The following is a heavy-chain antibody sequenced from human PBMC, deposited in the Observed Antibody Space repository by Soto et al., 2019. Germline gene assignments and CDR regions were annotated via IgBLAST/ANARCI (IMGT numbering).Heavy chain of an antibody. CDR1: GFTFNTYY. J-gene: IGHJ6*02. CDR3: ARDWPDTYGGGDCPLGYYYHGMDV. CDR2: INPSNGFT. Sequence: QVQLVQSGAELKKPGASVSLSCKASGFTFNTYYIHWVRQSPGEGLQWMGVINPSNGFTSYTQKFQGRVTMTADTSTKTVYLELSSLKSEDTAVYFCARDWPDTYGGGDCPLGYYYHGMDVWGQGTAVTVSS. V-gene: IGHV1-46*02. D-gene: IGHD2-21*02.